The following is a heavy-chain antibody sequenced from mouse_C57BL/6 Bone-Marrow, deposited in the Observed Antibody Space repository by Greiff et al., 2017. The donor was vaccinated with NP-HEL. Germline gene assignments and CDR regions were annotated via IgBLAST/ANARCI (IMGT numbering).Heavy chain of an antibody. CDR2: IYPRSGNT. Sequence: QVQLQQSGAELARPGASVKLSCKASGYTFTSYGISLVKQRPGQGLEWIGEIYPRSGNTYYNEKFKGKATLTADKSSSTAYMELRSLTSEDSAVYFCARERDGYYSWFAYWGQGTLVTVSA. V-gene: IGHV1-81*01. D-gene: IGHD2-3*01. J-gene: IGHJ3*01. CDR1: GYTFTSYG. CDR3: ARERDGYYSWFAY.